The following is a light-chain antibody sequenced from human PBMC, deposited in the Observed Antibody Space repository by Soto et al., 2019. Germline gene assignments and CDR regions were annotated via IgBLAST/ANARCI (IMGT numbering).Light chain of an antibody. Sequence: VXAGERVTLSCRASQSVSSNLAWYQQKPGQAPRLLIYGASTRATGIPARFSGSGSGTDFTLTISSLQSEDFAVYYCQQYNNWPPLTFGGGTKVEIK. J-gene: IGKJ4*01. CDR1: QSVSSN. CDR2: GAS. V-gene: IGKV3D-15*01. CDR3: QQYNNWPPLT.